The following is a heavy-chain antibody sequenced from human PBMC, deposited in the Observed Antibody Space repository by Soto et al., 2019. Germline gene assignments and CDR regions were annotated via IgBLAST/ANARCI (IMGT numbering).Heavy chain of an antibody. V-gene: IGHV3-33*01. CDR3: ARDRRFLEWLLELDY. J-gene: IGHJ4*02. CDR1: GFTFSSFG. CDR2: IWYDGSNK. D-gene: IGHD3-3*01. Sequence: PGGSLRLSCAASGFTFSSFGMHWVRQAPGKGLEWVAVIWYDGSNKYYADSVKGRFTISRDNSKNTLYLQMNSLRAEGTAVYYCARDRRFLEWLLELDYWGQGTLVTVSS.